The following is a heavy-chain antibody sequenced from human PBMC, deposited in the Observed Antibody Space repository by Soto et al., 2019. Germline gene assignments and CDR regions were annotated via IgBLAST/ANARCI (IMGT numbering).Heavy chain of an antibody. V-gene: IGHV4-34*01. D-gene: IGHD3-3*01. CDR3: ARGRYYDFWSGYNNYYYYGMDV. J-gene: IGHJ6*02. CDR2: IIHSEST. CDR1: GGSFSAYY. Sequence: SETLSLTCAVYGGSFSAYYWSWVRQPPGKGLEWIGEIIHSESTKYNPSLKSRVTISVDTSKNQFSLKLSSVTAADTAVYYCARGRYYDFWSGYNNYYYYGMDVWGQGTTVTVSS.